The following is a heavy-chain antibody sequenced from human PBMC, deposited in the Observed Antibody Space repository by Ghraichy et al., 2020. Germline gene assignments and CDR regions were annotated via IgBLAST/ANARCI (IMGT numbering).Heavy chain of an antibody. CDR2: INQDGGER. Sequence: GGSLRLSCAASGFTFSSFYMTWVRQAPGKGLEWVANINQDGGERNYVDSVKGRFTISRDNAKKSLYLQMSSLRDEDTAVYYCARDLRYCRSPVCYTVLDHWGQGSLVTVSS. D-gene: IGHD2-2*02. J-gene: IGHJ4*02. CDR1: GFTFSSFY. CDR3: ARDLRYCRSPVCYTVLDH. V-gene: IGHV3-7*03.